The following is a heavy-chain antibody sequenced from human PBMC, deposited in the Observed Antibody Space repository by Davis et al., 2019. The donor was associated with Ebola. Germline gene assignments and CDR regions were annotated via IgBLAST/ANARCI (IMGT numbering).Heavy chain of an antibody. CDR1: GFTFSSYG. V-gene: IGHV3-33*01. CDR2: IWFDGSKT. D-gene: IGHD1-1*01. J-gene: IGHJ6*02. Sequence: GESLKISCAASGFTFSSYGIHWVRQAPGKGLEWVAVIWFDGSKTYYGDSVKGRCTISRDNSKNTVYLQMNSLRAEDSAVYYCARDLLEPLYYYCGMDVWGQGTTVTVSS. CDR3: ARDLLEPLYYYCGMDV.